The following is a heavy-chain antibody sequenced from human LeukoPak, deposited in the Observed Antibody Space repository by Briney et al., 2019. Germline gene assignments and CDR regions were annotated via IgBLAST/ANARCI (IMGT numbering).Heavy chain of an antibody. Sequence: GGSLRLSCAASGFTFSSYAMSWVRQAPGKGLEGVSAISGSGGSTYYADSVKGRFTISRDNSKNTLYLQMNSLRAEDTALYYCAKDMGHVGVALDWGQGTLVTVSS. D-gene: IGHD1-26*01. CDR1: GFTFSSYA. CDR2: ISGSGGST. CDR3: AKDMGHVGVALD. J-gene: IGHJ4*02. V-gene: IGHV3-23*01.